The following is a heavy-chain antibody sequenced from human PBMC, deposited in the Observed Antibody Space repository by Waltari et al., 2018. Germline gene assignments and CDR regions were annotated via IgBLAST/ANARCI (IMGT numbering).Heavy chain of an antibody. J-gene: IGHJ4*02. Sequence: VQLVESGGGLVKPGGSLRLSCAASGFTFSSYSMNWVRQAPGKGLEWVSSISSSSSYIYYADSVKGRFTISRDNAKNSLYLQMNSLRAEDTAVYYCARDWSRDHYYGSGSYSDYWGQGTLVTVSS. CDR2: ISSSSSYI. D-gene: IGHD3-10*01. CDR3: ARDWSRDHYYGSGSYSDY. CDR1: GFTFSSYS. V-gene: IGHV3-21*01.